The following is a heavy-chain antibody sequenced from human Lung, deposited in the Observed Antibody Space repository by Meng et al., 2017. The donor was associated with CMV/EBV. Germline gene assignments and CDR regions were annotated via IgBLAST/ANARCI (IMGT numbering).Heavy chain of an antibody. CDR1: GYSLYTYW. CDR2: IYPGDSDT. CDR3: ARQAYGEAAQDY. V-gene: IGHV5-51*01. J-gene: IGHJ4*02. Sequence: CKGSGYSLYTYWIGWVCQMTGKGLEWMGIIYPGDSDTRYNPSFQGQVTISADKSITTVHLQWISLKASDTATYYCARQAYGEAAQDYWGQGTLVTVSS. D-gene: IGHD2-15*01.